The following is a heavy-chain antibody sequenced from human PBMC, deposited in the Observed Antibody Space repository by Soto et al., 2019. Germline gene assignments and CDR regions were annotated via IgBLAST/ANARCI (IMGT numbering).Heavy chain of an antibody. CDR3: ARVDFGGNSYYFDY. V-gene: IGHV3-33*01. CDR2: VWFDGSIQ. Sequence: GGSLRLSCVASGFTFSDYGIHWVRQAPDKGLEWVAVVWFDGSIQYYGDSVKGRFTISRDNSNNTVDLQMNNLRAEDTAVYYCARVDFGGNSYYFDYWGQGTPATVSS. CDR1: GFTFSDYG. D-gene: IGHD1-7*01. J-gene: IGHJ4*02.